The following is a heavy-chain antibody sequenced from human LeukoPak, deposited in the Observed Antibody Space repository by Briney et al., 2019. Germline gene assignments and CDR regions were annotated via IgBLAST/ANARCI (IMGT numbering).Heavy chain of an antibody. Sequence: SETLSLTCTVSGGSISSYYWSWIRQPPGKGLEWIGYIYYSGSTNYNPSLKSRVTISVDMSKNQFSLKLSSVTAADTAVYYCARGRRDTNFDYWGQGTLVTVSS. J-gene: IGHJ4*02. CDR1: GGSISSYY. CDR3: ARGRRDTNFDY. CDR2: IYYSGST. D-gene: IGHD5-18*01. V-gene: IGHV4-59*12.